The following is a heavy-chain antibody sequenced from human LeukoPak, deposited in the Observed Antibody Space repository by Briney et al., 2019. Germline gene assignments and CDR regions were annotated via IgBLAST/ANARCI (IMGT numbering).Heavy chain of an antibody. CDR3: ARPTRGDTAMVNYFDY. V-gene: IGHV4-34*01. Sequence: PSETLSLTCAVYGGSFSGYYWSWIRQPPGKGLEWIGEINHSGSTNYSPSLKSRVTISVDTSKNQFSLKLSSVTAADTAVYYCARPTRGDTAMVNYFDYWGQGTLVTVSS. D-gene: IGHD5-18*01. CDR1: GGSFSGYY. J-gene: IGHJ4*02. CDR2: INHSGST.